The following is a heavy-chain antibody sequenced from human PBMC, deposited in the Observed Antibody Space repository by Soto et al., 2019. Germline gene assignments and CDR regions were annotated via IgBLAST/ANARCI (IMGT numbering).Heavy chain of an antibody. CDR2: IIPIFGTA. CDR3: AADIVVVPAARSYYGMDV. D-gene: IGHD2-2*01. V-gene: IGHV1-69*01. Sequence: QVQLVQSGAEVKKPGSSVKVSCKASGGTFSSYTISWVRQAPGQELEWMGGIIPIFGTANYAQKFQGRVTITADESTSTAYMELSSLSSEDTAVYYCAADIVVVPAARSYYGMDVWGQGTTVTVSS. CDR1: GGTFSSYT. J-gene: IGHJ6*02.